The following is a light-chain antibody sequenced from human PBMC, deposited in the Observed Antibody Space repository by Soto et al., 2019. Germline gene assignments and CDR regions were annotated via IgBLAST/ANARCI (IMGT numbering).Light chain of an antibody. J-gene: IGKJ5*01. CDR3: QQNGSLPIT. V-gene: IGKV3-20*01. CDR2: SAS. CDR1: QSLSGGY. Sequence: EIVLTQSQGTLSLSPGERATLSCRASQSLSGGYLAGFQQKPGQTPRLLIYSASNRATGIPDRFSGSGSGTDFTLTISRLEPEDFVVYYCQQNGSLPITFGQGTRLEIK.